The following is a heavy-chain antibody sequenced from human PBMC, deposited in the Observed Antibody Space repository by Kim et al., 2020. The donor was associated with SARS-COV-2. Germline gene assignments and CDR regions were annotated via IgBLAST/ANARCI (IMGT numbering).Heavy chain of an antibody. Sequence: SLKCRFTISRDNAKNSLYLQMNSLRAEDTALYYCAKDHYTNWNDGGTFDYWGQGTLVTVSS. J-gene: IGHJ4*02. V-gene: IGHV3-9*01. CDR3: AKDHYTNWNDGGTFDY. D-gene: IGHD1-1*01.